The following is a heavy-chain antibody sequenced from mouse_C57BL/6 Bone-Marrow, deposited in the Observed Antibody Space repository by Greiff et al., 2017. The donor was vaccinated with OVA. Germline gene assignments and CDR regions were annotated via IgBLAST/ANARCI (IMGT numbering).Heavy chain of an antibody. CDR3: AREDYGSSSAWFAY. J-gene: IGHJ3*01. CDR2: INPYNGGT. CDR1: GYTFTDYY. Sequence: VQLQESGPVLVKPGASVKMSCKASGYTFTDYYMNWVKQSHGKSLEWIGVINPYNGGTSYNQKFKGKATLTVDKSSSTAYMELNSLTSEDSAVYYCAREDYGSSSAWFAYWGQGTLVTVSA. D-gene: IGHD1-1*01. V-gene: IGHV1-19*01.